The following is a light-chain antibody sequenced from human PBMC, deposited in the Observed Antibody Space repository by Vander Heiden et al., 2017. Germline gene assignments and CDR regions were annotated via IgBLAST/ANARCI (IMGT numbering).Light chain of an antibody. CDR3: YSTDRV. J-gene: IGLJ2*01. V-gene: IGLV3-10*01. CDR1: ALPKKY. CDR2: EDS. Sequence: SHALTQPPAASVSPGQTARITCSGDALPKKYAYWYQQRSGQAPVLVIYEDSVRPSGIPGRFSGSSSGTMATLTISGAQVEDEADYYCYSTDRVFGGGTKLTVL.